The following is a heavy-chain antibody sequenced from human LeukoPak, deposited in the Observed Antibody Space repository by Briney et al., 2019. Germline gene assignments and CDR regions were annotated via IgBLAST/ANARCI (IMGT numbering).Heavy chain of an antibody. J-gene: IGHJ4*02. D-gene: IGHD4-11*01. CDR2: ISYDGSNK. CDR1: GFTFSSYA. V-gene: IGHV3-30*04. Sequence: GGSLRLSCAASGFTFSSYAIHWVRQAPGKGLEWVALISYDGSNKDYVDSVKGRFTISRDNAKNSLLLQMNSLRAEDTAVYYCARGTPTTRDFDYWGQGTLVTVSS. CDR3: ARGTPTTRDFDY.